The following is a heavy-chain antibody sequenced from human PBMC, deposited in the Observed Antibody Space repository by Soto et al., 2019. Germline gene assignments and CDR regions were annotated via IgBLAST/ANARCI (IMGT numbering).Heavy chain of an antibody. J-gene: IGHJ6*02. Sequence: QVQLVQSGAAVKTPGASVKVSCKASGYTFATCGIAWVRQAPGEGLEWKGWISGYNGNTKYAQKFEGRVSMTTDTTTTTAYMELRGLRSDDTAVYYCARDITVVPTVIWDGMDVWGQGTTVIVSS. D-gene: IGHD1-1*01. CDR3: ARDITVVPTVIWDGMDV. CDR2: ISGYNGNT. CDR1: GYTFATCG. V-gene: IGHV1-18*01.